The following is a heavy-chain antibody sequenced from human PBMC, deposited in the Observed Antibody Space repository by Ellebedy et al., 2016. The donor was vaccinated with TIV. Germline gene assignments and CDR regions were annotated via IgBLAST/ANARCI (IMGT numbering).Heavy chain of an antibody. CDR3: ARDKITISLDY. D-gene: IGHD3-3*01. CDR2: INPSGGST. CDR1: GYTFTSYY. Sequence: AASVKVSCKASGYTFTSYYMHWVRQAPGQGLEWMGIINPSGGSTTYAQKFQGRVNMTGDTSTSTVYMELSSLRSEDTAVYYCARDKITISLDYWGQGTLVTVSS. J-gene: IGHJ4*02. V-gene: IGHV1-46*01.